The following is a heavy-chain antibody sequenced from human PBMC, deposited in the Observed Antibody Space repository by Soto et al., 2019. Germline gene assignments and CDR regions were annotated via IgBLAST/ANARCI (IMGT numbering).Heavy chain of an antibody. D-gene: IGHD3-22*01. V-gene: IGHV1-46*01. Sequence: QVQLVQSGAEVKKPGASVKVSCKASGYSFTSYYMHWVRQAPGQGLEWMGLINPNGGSATYTQKFQGRGTMTRDTSTSTGYMELSSLRSEDTAVYYCASQIGPVYWGPGTLVTVSS. CDR2: INPNGGSA. J-gene: IGHJ4*02. CDR3: ASQIGPVY. CDR1: GYSFTSYY.